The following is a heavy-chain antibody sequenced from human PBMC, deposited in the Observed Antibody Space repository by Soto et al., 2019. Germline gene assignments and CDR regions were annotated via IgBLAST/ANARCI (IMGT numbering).Heavy chain of an antibody. Sequence: GGSLRLSCAASGFTLSSYGMHWVRQAPGKGLEWVAVTSYDGSNKYYADSVKGRFTISRDNSKITLYLQMNSLRAEDTAVYYCAKDVGYCSSTSCYFGWYYYYGMDVWGQGTTVTVS. CDR1: GFTLSSYG. D-gene: IGHD2-2*03. J-gene: IGHJ6*02. V-gene: IGHV3-30*18. CDR3: AKDVGYCSSTSCYFGWYYYYGMDV. CDR2: TSYDGSNK.